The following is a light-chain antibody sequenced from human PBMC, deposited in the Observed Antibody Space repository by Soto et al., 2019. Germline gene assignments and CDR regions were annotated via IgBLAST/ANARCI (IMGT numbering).Light chain of an antibody. CDR2: DVS. Sequence: EIVLTQSPGTLPLSPGERATLSCRASQSLSSSYLAWYQQKPGQAPRLLIYDVSSRAPGIPDRFSGSGSETDFTLTISRLEPEDFAVYYCQQYGSSLITFGQGTRLEIK. CDR1: QSLSSSY. CDR3: QQYGSSLIT. V-gene: IGKV3-20*01. J-gene: IGKJ5*01.